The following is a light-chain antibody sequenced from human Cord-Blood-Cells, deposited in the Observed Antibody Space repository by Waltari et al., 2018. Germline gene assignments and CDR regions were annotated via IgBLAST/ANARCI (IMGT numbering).Light chain of an antibody. CDR1: SGHSRYA. Sequence: QLVLTQSPSASASLGASVKLTCTLSSGHSRYAIAWHQQQPEKRPRYLMKLNSDGSHSKGDGIPDRFSGSSSGAERYLTISSLQSEDEADYYCQTWGTGIRVFGGGTKLTVL. V-gene: IGLV4-69*01. CDR3: QTWGTGIRV. CDR2: LNSDGSH. J-gene: IGLJ2*01.